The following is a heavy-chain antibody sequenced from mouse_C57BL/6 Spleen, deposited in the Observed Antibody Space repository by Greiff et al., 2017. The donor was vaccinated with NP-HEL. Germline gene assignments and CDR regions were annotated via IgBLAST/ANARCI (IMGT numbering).Heavy chain of an antibody. Sequence: EVMLVESGGGLVKPGGSLKLSCAASGFTFSDYGMHWVRQAPEKGLEWVAYISSGSSTIYYADTVKGRFTISRDNAKNTLFLQMTSLGSEDTAMYYCSRGDYDYDVAWFAYWGQGTLVTVSA. V-gene: IGHV5-17*01. J-gene: IGHJ3*01. D-gene: IGHD2-4*01. CDR1: GFTFSDYG. CDR2: ISSGSSTI. CDR3: SRGDYDYDVAWFAY.